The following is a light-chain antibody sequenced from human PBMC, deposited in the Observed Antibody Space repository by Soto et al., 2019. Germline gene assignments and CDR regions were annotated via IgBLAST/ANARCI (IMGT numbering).Light chain of an antibody. Sequence: EIVMTQSPVTLSVSPGERATLSCRASQTISSNLAWYQQKPGQAPRLLMSSTSTRASGVPDRFSGSGSGTEFTLNINSLHHEDLATYFCQQYLMYHRTFGQGTKVEIK. J-gene: IGKJ1*01. V-gene: IGKV3-15*01. CDR2: STS. CDR1: QTISSN. CDR3: QQYLMYHRT.